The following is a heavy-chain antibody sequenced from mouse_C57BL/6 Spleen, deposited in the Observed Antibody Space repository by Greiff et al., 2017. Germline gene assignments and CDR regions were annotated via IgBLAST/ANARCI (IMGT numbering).Heavy chain of an antibody. CDR2: IHSNSGST. Sequence: VQLQQPGAELVKPGASVKLSCKASGYTFTSYWMHWVNQRPGQGLEWIAMIHSNSGSTNSNGKVKSKATLTRDKSYSTAYTQLSSLTSEDSAVYYCATLITTGVPWGTGTTVTISS. CDR1: GYTFTSYW. J-gene: IGHJ1*03. CDR3: ATLITTGVP. D-gene: IGHD1-1*01. V-gene: IGHV1-64*01.